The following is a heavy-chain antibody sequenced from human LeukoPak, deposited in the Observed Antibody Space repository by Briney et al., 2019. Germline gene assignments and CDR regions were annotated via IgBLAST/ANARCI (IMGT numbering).Heavy chain of an antibody. CDR1: GGSISSGGYY. Sequence: SETLSLTCTVSGGSISSGGYYWSWIRQHPGKGLEWIGYIYYSGSTYYNPSLKSRVTISVDTSKNQFSLKLSSVTAADTAVYYCARILLMVYWFDPWGQGTLVTVSS. D-gene: IGHD2-8*01. CDR2: IYYSGST. J-gene: IGHJ5*02. V-gene: IGHV4-31*03. CDR3: ARILLMVYWFDP.